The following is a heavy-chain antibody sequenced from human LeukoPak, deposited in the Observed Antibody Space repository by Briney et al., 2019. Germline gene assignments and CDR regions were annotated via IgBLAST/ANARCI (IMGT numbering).Heavy chain of an antibody. D-gene: IGHD3-10*01. V-gene: IGHV3-11*06. J-gene: IGHJ4*02. CDR3: ARDYLRGAIRGYFDY. CDR2: ISSSSSYT. Sequence: PGGSLRLSRAASGFTFSDYYMSWIRQAPGKGLEWVSYISSSSSYTNYADSVKGRFTISKDNAKNSLYLQMNSLRAEDTAVYYCARDYLRGAIRGYFDYWGQGTLVTVSS. CDR1: GFTFSDYY.